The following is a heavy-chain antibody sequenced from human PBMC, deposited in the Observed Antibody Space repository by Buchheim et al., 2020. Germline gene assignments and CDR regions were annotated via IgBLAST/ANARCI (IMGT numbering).Heavy chain of an antibody. D-gene: IGHD5-24*01. Sequence: EVHLVESGGGLVQPGGSLRLSCAASGFTVSGYWMHWVRHVQGQGLVWVSRINSDGGTNYADSVKGRFTISSDNAKNMVYLQMNSLRAEDTAIYYCARGGYSTDGSSDYWGQGTL. J-gene: IGHJ4*02. CDR1: GFTVSGYW. CDR3: ARGGYSTDGSSDY. CDR2: INSDGGT. V-gene: IGHV3-74*01.